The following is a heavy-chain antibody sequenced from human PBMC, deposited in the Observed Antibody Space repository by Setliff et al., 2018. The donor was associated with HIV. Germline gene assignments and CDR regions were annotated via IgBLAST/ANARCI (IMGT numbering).Heavy chain of an antibody. CDR3: ARRRGQKATGWYYFDF. CDR2: IYHSGNT. J-gene: IGHJ4*02. Sequence: SETLSLTCTVSGDSMSSDNYFWVWVRQPPGKGLEWIGSIYHSGNTYYNPSLKSRVSISVDTSKRQFSLKLTSVTAGDSALYYCARRRGQKATGWYYFDFWGQGALVTVSS. V-gene: IGHV4-39*01. D-gene: IGHD6-19*01. CDR1: GDSMSSDNYF.